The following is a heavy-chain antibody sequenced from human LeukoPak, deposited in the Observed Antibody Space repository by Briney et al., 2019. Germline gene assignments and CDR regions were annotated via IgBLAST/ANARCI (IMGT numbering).Heavy chain of an antibody. J-gene: IGHJ4*02. CDR1: GGSISRYY. V-gene: IGHV4-59*01. CDR2: IYYSGGT. Sequence: SETLPLTCTVSGGSISRYYWMWIRQPPGKGLEWIGYIYYSGGTHYNPSLKSRVTMLVDTSKNQFSLKLTAVTAADTAVYYCARETPGAGHFDYWGQGSLVTVSS. D-gene: IGHD7-27*01. CDR3: ARETPGAGHFDY.